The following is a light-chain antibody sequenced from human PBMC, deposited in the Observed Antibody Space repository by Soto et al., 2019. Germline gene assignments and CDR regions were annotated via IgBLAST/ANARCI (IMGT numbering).Light chain of an antibody. CDR2: DVS. V-gene: IGLV2-14*01. CDR1: SSDVGGYNY. Sequence: QSALNPPAALSGSPGQSITISCTGTSSDVGGYNYVSWYQQHPGKAPKLMIYDVSNRPSGVSNRFSGSKSGNTASLTISGLQAEDEADYYCSSYTSSSTLYVFGTGTKVTVL. CDR3: SSYTSSSTLYV. J-gene: IGLJ1*01.